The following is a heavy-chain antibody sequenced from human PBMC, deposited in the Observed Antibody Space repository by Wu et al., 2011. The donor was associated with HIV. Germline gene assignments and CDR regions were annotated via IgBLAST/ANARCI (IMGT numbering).Heavy chain of an antibody. V-gene: IGHV1-18*01. CDR2: ISPYNGNT. Sequence: QVQLVQSGAEVKKPGASVKVSCKASGYIFTSYGITWVRQAPGQGLEWMGWISPYNGNTNYAQKFQGRVTMTTDTSTSTAYMELRSLRSDDTAVYYCARDLVGAHYFDYWGQGTLVTVSS. J-gene: IGHJ4*02. D-gene: IGHD1-26*01. CDR3: ARDLVGAHYFDY. CDR1: GYIFTSYG.